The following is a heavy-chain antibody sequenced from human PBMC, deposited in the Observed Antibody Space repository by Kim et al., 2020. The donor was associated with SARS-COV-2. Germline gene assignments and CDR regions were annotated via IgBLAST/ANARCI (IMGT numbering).Heavy chain of an antibody. CDR2: ISYDGSNK. CDR1: GFTFSSYA. J-gene: IGHJ6*02. V-gene: IGHV3-30*04. Sequence: GGSLRLSCAASGFTFSSYAMHWVRQAPGKGLEWVAVISYDGSNKYYADSVKGRFTISRDNSKNTLYLQMNSLRAEDTAVYYCARDRPHLRRITMVRGVYYGMDVWGQGTTVTVSS. CDR3: ARDRPHLRRITMVRGVYYGMDV. D-gene: IGHD3-10*01.